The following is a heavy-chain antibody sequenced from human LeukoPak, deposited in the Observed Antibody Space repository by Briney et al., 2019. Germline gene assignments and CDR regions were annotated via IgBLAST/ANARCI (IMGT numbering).Heavy chain of an antibody. D-gene: IGHD6-19*01. J-gene: IGHJ4*02. CDR3: AKSGPWLGIANYFDY. CDR2: IYYSGST. Sequence: SETLSLTCTVSGGSISSYYWSWIRQPPGKGLKWIGYIYYSGSTNYNPSLKSRVTISVDTSKNQFSLKLSSVTAADTAVYYCAKSGPWLGIANYFDYWGQGTLVTVSS. V-gene: IGHV4-59*01. CDR1: GGSISSYY.